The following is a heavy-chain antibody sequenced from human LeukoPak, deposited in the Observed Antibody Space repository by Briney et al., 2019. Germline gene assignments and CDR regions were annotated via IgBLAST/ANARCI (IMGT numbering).Heavy chain of an antibody. CDR3: ARDGRGLGNYFDY. J-gene: IGHJ4*02. V-gene: IGHV3-30*04. D-gene: IGHD3-10*01. CDR2: ISYDGSDK. Sequence: GGSLRLSCAASGFTFSLYTMHWVRQAPGKGLEWVAVISYDGSDKYYADSVKGRFTISRDNSKNTLFLQTNSLRAEDTAVYFCARDGRGLGNYFDYWGQGTLVTVSS. CDR1: GFTFSLYT.